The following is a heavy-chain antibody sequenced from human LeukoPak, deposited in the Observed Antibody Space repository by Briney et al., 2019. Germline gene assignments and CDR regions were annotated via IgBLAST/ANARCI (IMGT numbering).Heavy chain of an antibody. CDR3: ARALSEIQLSED. CDR1: GYTFTGYY. CDR2: INPNSGGT. J-gene: IGHJ4*02. D-gene: IGHD5-18*01. Sequence: ASVKVSCKASGYTFTGYYMHWVRQAPGQGLEWMGWINPNSGGTNYAQKFQGRVTMTRDTSISTVYMELSRVRSDDTAVYYCARALSEIQLSEDWGQGTLVTVSS. V-gene: IGHV1-2*02.